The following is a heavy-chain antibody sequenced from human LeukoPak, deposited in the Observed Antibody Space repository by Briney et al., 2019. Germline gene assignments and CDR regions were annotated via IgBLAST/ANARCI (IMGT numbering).Heavy chain of an antibody. D-gene: IGHD6-6*01. CDR1: GYTFTNYG. V-gene: IGHV1-18*01. CDR3: ATAARRGEIEY. CDR2: INTYNGDT. J-gene: IGHJ4*02. Sequence: GASVPVSCKASGYTFTNYGISWVRQAPGQGLEWMGWINTYNGDTNYAQKLQGRVSMTKDRSTSTAYMDLRSLRSDDTAVYYCATAARRGEIEYWGQGTLVTVSS.